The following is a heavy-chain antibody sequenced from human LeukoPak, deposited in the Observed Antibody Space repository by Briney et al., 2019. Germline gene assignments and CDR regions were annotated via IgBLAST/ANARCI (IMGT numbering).Heavy chain of an antibody. CDR2: INPNSGGT. CDR3: AREFITGTLPGDY. V-gene: IGHV1-2*02. Sequence: ASVPVSCKASGYTFTAYYMHWVRQAPGQGLEWMGWINPNSGGTNYAQKFQGRVTMTRDTSISTAYMELSRLRSDDTAVYYCAREFITGTLPGDYWGQATLVTVSS. J-gene: IGHJ4*02. CDR1: GYTFTAYY. D-gene: IGHD1-7*01.